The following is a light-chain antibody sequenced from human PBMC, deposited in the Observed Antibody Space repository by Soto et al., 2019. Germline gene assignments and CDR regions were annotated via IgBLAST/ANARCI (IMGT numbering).Light chain of an antibody. CDR2: SNN. CDR3: AAWDDSLSGRV. CDR1: SSNIGSNS. V-gene: IGLV1-44*01. J-gene: IGLJ3*02. Sequence: QSVLTQPPSASGTPGQRVTISCSGSSSNIGSNSVSWYRQLPGTAPKLLIYSNNQRPSGVPDRFSGSKSDTSASLAISGLQSADEADYYCAAWDDSLSGRVFGGGTKLPVL.